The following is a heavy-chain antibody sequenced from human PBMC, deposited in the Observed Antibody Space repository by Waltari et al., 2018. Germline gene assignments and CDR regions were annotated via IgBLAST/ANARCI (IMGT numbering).Heavy chain of an antibody. V-gene: IGHV1-2*06. J-gene: IGHJ4*02. Sequence: QVQLVQSGAEVKKPGASVKVSCKASGYTFTGYYMHWVRQAPGQGLEWMGRINPNSGGTNYAQKVQGRVTMTRDTSISTAYMELSRLRSDDTAVYYCARDYDSSGFGHYWGQGTLVTVSS. CDR2: INPNSGGT. CDR3: ARDYDSSGFGHY. D-gene: IGHD3-22*01. CDR1: GYTFTGYY.